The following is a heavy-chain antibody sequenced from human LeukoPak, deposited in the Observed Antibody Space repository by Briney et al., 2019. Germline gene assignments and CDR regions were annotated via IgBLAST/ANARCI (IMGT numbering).Heavy chain of an antibody. J-gene: IGHJ6*03. V-gene: IGHV4-59*01. CDR2: IYQSGST. Sequence: SETLSLTCTVSGGSLSSYYWSWIRQPPGKGLEWIGYIYQSGSTNYNPSLKSRVTISVDTSKNQFSLKLSSVTAADTAVYYCARDRVAAAGTAWAYYYYMDVWGKGTTVTVSS. CDR3: ARDRVAAAGTAWAYYYYMDV. CDR1: GGSLSSYY. D-gene: IGHD6-13*01.